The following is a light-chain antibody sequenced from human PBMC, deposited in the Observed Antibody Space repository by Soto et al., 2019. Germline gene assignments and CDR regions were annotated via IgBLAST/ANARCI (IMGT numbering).Light chain of an antibody. CDR3: QSYDTTLSGLV. Sequence: QAVVTQPPSVSGAPGQRVTISCTGSASNLGAKYAVHWYQHLPGTAPKLLIYDNIHRPSGVPDRFSGSKSDTSASLAITGLQAADEADYYCQSYDTTLSGLVFGGGTKLTVL. J-gene: IGLJ3*02. V-gene: IGLV1-40*01. CDR1: ASNLGAKYA. CDR2: DNI.